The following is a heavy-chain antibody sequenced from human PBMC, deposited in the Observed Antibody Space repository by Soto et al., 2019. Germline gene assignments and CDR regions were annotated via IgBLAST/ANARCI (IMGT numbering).Heavy chain of an antibody. V-gene: IGHV1-46*01. Sequence: ASVKVSFKASGYTFTSYYMHWVRQAPGQGLEWMGIINPSGGSTSYAQKFQGRVTMTRDTSTSTVYMELSSLRSEDTAVYYCARGRVVVPAAIASWFDPWGQGTLVTVSS. CDR3: ARGRVVVPAAIASWFDP. D-gene: IGHD2-2*01. CDR2: INPSGGST. J-gene: IGHJ5*02. CDR1: GYTFTSYY.